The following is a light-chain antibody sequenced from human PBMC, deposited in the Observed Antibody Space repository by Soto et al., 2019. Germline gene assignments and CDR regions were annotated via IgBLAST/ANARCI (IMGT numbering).Light chain of an antibody. CDR2: GAS. CDR1: QSVSSN. Sequence: EIVMTQSPATLSVSPGERATLSCRASQSVSSNLAWYQQKPGQAPRLLIYGASTRATGIPARFSGSGSGTEFTLNISSLRSEDFAVYYCQQYNNWPPWTCGQGTKVEIK. CDR3: QQYNNWPPWT. V-gene: IGKV3-15*01. J-gene: IGKJ1*01.